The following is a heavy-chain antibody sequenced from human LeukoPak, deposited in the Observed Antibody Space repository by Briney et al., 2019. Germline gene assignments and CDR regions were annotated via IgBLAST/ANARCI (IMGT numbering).Heavy chain of an antibody. Sequence: PGGSLRLSCAASGFTFSSYGMHWVRQAPGKGLEWVAVIWYDGSNKYYGDSVKGRFTISRDNSKNTLYLQMNSLRAEDTAVYYCARDLWFGELLESAAAFDIWGQGTMVTVSS. CDR1: GFTFSSYG. CDR2: IWYDGSNK. CDR3: ARDLWFGELLESAAAFDI. D-gene: IGHD3-10*01. J-gene: IGHJ3*02. V-gene: IGHV3-33*01.